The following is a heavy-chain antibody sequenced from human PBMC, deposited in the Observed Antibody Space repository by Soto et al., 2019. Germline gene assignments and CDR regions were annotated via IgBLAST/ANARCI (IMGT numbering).Heavy chain of an antibody. CDR1: GGSFSGYY. J-gene: IGHJ6*02. Sequence: SETLSLTCAVYGGSFSGYYWSWIRQPPGKGLEWIGEINHTGSTNYNPSLKSRVTISVDTSKNQFSLKVTSVTAPYTDVYYCARGVTYPLIIGTNGDNYFYCAILVQGQGPTITGSS. CDR2: INHTGST. CDR3: ARGVTYPLIIGTNGDNYFYCAILV. V-gene: IGHV4-34*01. D-gene: IGHD1-7*01.